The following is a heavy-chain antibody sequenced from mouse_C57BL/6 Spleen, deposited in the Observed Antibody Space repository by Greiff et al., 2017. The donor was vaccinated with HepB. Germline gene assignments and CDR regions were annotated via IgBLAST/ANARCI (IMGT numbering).Heavy chain of an antibody. CDR1: GYAFSSSW. V-gene: IGHV1-82*01. Sequence: QVQLQQSGPELVKPGASVKISCKASGYAFSSSWMNWVKQRPGKGLEWIGRIYPGDGDTNYNGKFKGKATLTADKSSSTAYMPLSSLTSEDSAVYFCARSSYYYGSSYLDYWGQGTTLTVSS. CDR2: IYPGDGDT. CDR3: ARSSYYYGSSYLDY. D-gene: IGHD1-1*01. J-gene: IGHJ2*01.